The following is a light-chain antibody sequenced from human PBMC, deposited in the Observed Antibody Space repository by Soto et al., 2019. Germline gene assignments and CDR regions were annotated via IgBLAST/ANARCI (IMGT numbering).Light chain of an antibody. CDR2: DVS. J-gene: IGLJ1*01. CDR3: SSYTTITTYV. V-gene: IGLV2-14*03. CDR1: SSDVGAYNH. Sequence: LTKPASVSGSPGQSITISCTGTSSDVGAYNHVSWYQHHPGKAPKLMIFDVSNRPSGVSNRFSGSKSGNTASLTISGLQAEDEADYYCSSYTTITTYVFGTGTKVTVL.